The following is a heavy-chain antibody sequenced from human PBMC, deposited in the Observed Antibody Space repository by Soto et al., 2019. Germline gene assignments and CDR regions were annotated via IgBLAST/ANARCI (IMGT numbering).Heavy chain of an antibody. Sequence: EVHLLESGGDLVQPGGSLRLSCAASGFTFSNYAMSWVRQAPGKGLDWVSGISGSAASTFYADSVKGRFTISRDNSKNTLYLQMNSRRAEDTAVYYCAKWTGRYCSGGRCYLDDPFDYWGLGTLVTVSS. CDR1: GFTFSNYA. V-gene: IGHV3-23*01. CDR3: AKWTGRYCSGGRCYLDDPFDY. CDR2: ISGSAAST. J-gene: IGHJ4*02. D-gene: IGHD2-15*01.